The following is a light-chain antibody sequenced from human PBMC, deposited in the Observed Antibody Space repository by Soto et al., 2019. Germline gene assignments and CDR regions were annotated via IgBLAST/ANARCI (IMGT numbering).Light chain of an antibody. CDR2: VEGSGSY. CDR1: SGHSSYI. V-gene: IGLV4-60*03. CDR3: ETWDSNTRV. J-gene: IGLJ2*01. Sequence: QSVLTQSSSASASLGSSVRLTCTLSSGHSSYIIAWHQQQPGKAPRYLMKVEGSGSYNKGSGVPDRFSGSSSGADRYLTISNLQSEDEADYYCETWDSNTRVFGGGNKVTVL.